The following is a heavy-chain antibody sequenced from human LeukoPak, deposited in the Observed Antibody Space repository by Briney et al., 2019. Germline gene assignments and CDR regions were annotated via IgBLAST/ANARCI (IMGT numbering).Heavy chain of an antibody. CDR3: ARDWKDYFDY. Sequence: GGSLRLPCAASGFTFSSYAIHWVRQAPGKGLEWVAVISYDGSNKYYADSVKGRFTISRDNSKNTLYLQMNSLRPEDTAVYYCARDWKDYFDYWGQGTLVTVSS. CDR2: ISYDGSNK. V-gene: IGHV3-30-3*01. D-gene: IGHD1-1*01. CDR1: GFTFSSYA. J-gene: IGHJ4*02.